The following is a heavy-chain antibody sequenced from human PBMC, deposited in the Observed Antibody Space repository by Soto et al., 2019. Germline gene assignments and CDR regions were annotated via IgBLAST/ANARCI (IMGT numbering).Heavy chain of an antibody. D-gene: IGHD4-17*01. CDR3: ARAPEDDYGDYVGLEGNWFDP. V-gene: IGHV4-61*01. CDR1: GGSVSSGSYY. J-gene: IGHJ5*02. CDR2: IYYSGST. Sequence: PSETLSLTCTVSGGSVSSGSYYWSWIRQPPGKGLEWIGYIYYSGSTNYNPSLKSRVTISVDTSKNQFSLKLSSVTAADTAVYYCARAPEDDYGDYVGLEGNWFDPWGQGTLVTVSS.